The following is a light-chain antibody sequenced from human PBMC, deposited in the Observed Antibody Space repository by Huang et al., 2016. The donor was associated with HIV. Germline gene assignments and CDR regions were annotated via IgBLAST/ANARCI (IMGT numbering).Light chain of an antibody. J-gene: IGKJ1*01. V-gene: IGKV2-30*01. CDR3: MQGTHWPPT. CDR1: QSLLYSDGNTY. CDR2: KVA. Sequence: DVVMTQSPLSLPVTLGQPATISCRSSQSLLYSDGNTYLNWFQQRPGQSPRRLINKVANRESGVPDRLSGSGSGTDFTLKISRVEAEDVGVYYCMQGTHWPPTFGQGTKVEIK.